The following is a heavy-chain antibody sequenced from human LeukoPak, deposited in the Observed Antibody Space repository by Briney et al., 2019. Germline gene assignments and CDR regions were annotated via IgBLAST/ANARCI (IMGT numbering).Heavy chain of an antibody. Sequence: GASVKVSCKSSGYTFTGHYLHWVRQAPGQGLEWMGWINPNIGATNYAQKFQGRVTMTRDTSITTAYMELSRLRSDDTAMYYCSRDGDYYDTSTDAFDIWGQGTMVTVSS. J-gene: IGHJ3*02. CDR1: GYTFTGHY. V-gene: IGHV1-2*02. CDR2: INPNIGAT. CDR3: SRDGDYYDTSTDAFDI. D-gene: IGHD3-22*01.